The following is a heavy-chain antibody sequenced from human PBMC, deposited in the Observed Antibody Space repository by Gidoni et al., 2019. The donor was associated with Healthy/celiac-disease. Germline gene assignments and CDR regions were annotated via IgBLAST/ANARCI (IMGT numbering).Heavy chain of an antibody. CDR2: ISSSSSTI. V-gene: IGHV3-48*02. J-gene: IGHJ6*02. CDR1: GFTFSSYS. CDR3: ARDKRVVVVTALYYYYGMDV. D-gene: IGHD2-21*02. Sequence: EVQLVESGGGLVQPGGSLRLSCAASGFTFSSYSMNWVRQAPGKGLEWVSYISSSSSTIYYADSVKGRFTISRDNAKNSLYLQMNSLRDEDTAVYYCARDKRVVVVTALYYYYGMDVWGQGTTVTVSS.